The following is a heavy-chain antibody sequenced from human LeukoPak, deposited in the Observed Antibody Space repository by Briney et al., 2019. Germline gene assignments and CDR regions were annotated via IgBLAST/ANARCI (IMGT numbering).Heavy chain of an antibody. CDR1: GFTFSTYG. Sequence: GGSLRLSCAASGFTFSTYGMHWVRQAPGKGLEWVTFISYEGTIKRYADSVKGRFTISRDNSKNTLYLQMSSLRVEDTAVYYCAREYDLVTGLDYWGQGTLVTVSS. D-gene: IGHD3-9*01. CDR2: ISYEGTIK. V-gene: IGHV3-30*03. J-gene: IGHJ4*02. CDR3: AREYDLVTGLDY.